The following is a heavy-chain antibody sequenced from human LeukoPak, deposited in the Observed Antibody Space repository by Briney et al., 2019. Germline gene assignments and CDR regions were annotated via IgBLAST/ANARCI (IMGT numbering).Heavy chain of an antibody. V-gene: IGHV3-53*01. CDR1: GFTVSSIY. CDR2: IYSDGNT. D-gene: IGHD6-19*01. CDR3: AGDTHSSSWYDH. J-gene: IGHJ5*02. Sequence: GGSLRLSCAVSGFTVSSIYMSWVRQAPGKGLAWVSFIYSDGNTYYADSVKGRFTLSRDSSRNTLYLQMNSLRVDDTAVYYCAGDTHSSSWYDHWGQGTLVTVSS.